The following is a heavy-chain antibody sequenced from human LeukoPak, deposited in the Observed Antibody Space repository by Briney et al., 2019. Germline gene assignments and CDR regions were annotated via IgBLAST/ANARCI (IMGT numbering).Heavy chain of an antibody. CDR3: ARGPSGYHNT. Sequence: GGSLRLSCVASGFTFSSYGMHWVRQAPGKGLEWLAFIRYDGSNTYYADSVKGRFTISRDTSKNTLFLQTHSLRAEDTAVYYCARGPSGYHNTGGQGTLVTVSS. CDR1: GFTFSSYG. V-gene: IGHV3-30*02. D-gene: IGHD5-12*01. J-gene: IGHJ4*02. CDR2: IRYDGSNT.